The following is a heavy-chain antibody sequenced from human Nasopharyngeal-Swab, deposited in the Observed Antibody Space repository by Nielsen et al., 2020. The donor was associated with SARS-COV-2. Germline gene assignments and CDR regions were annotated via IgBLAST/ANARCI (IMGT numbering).Heavy chain of an antibody. CDR2: IYYSGST. D-gene: IGHD2-15*01. V-gene: IGHV4-31*02. J-gene: IGHJ4*02. CDR3: ARDKHPRDCSGGSCYLLDY. Sequence: PGKGLEWIGYIYYSGSTYYNPSLKSRVTISVDTSKNQFSLKLSSVTAADTAVYYCARDKHPRDCSGGSCYLLDYWGQGTLVTVSS.